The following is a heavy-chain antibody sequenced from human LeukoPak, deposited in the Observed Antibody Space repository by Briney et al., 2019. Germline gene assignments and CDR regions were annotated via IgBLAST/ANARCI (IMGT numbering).Heavy chain of an antibody. Sequence: GGSLRLSCAASGFTFSSYALSWVRQAPGKGLEWVSAITGSGGNTDYADSVKGRFTISRDNSKNTLYLQMNSLRAEDTAVYYCAKADSYYYGSERWTTPFDYWGQGTLVTVSS. D-gene: IGHD3-10*01. CDR2: ITGSGGNT. CDR3: AKADSYYYGSERWTTPFDY. V-gene: IGHV3-23*01. CDR1: GFTFSSYA. J-gene: IGHJ4*02.